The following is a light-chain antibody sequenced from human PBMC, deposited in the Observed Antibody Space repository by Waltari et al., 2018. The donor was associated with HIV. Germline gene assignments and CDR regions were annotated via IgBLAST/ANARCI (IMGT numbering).Light chain of an antibody. J-gene: IGLJ2*01. Sequence: QSALTQPPSASGSPGQSVPISCPGTSSAVGGYNYVSWYQQHPGKAPKLMIYEVSKRPSGVPDRFSGSKSGNTASLTVSGLQAEDEADYYCSSYAGSNNFGVFGGGTKLTVL. CDR1: SSAVGGYNY. CDR2: EVS. CDR3: SSYAGSNNFGV. V-gene: IGLV2-8*01.